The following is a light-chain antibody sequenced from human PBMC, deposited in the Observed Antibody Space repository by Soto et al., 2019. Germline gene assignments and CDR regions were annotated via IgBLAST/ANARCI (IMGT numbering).Light chain of an antibody. CDR2: DTS. CDR3: GTWDTSLRVGL. CDR1: TSNIGDYH. Sequence: QSVLTQPPSVSAAPGQKVPISCSGSTSNIGDYHVCWYQHVPGRATKVLMYDTSKRPSGIPDRISGSTSGTSATLDIAVLHTGDEAHYYCGTWDTSLRVGLFGGGTKLTVL. J-gene: IGLJ2*01. V-gene: IGLV1-51*01.